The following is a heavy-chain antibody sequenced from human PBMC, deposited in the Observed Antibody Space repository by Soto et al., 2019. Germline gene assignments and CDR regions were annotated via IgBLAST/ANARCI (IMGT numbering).Heavy chain of an antibody. CDR1: GFTFRTYW. CDR2: INLDGSEK. D-gene: IGHD5-18*01. V-gene: IGHV3-7*05. J-gene: IGHJ6*02. CDR3: ARDGSTSWYSYDYHGMDV. Sequence: EVQLVESGGGLVQPGGSLRLSCAASGFTFRTYWLSWVRQVPGKGLEWVANINLDGSEKNYVDSVKGRFTISRDNARNSLYLQMSSLRAEDTALYYCARDGSTSWYSYDYHGMDVWGQETTVTVSS.